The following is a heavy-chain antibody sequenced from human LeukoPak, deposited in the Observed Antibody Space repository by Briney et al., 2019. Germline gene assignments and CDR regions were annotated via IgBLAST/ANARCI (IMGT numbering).Heavy chain of an antibody. Sequence: GGSLRLSCAVSGFTFRNYWMSWVRQAPGKGLEWVANIKQDGSEKNYVDSVKGRFTISRDNAKNPLYLQMNSLRVEDTAVYYCARLEQWLTPYWGQGTLVTVSS. V-gene: IGHV3-7*01. D-gene: IGHD6-19*01. CDR3: ARLEQWLTPY. J-gene: IGHJ4*02. CDR2: IKQDGSEK. CDR1: GFTFRNYW.